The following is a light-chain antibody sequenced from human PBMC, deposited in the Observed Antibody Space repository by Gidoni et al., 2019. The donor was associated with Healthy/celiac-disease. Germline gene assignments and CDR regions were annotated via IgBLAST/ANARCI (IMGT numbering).Light chain of an antibody. J-gene: IGKJ2*01. CDR2: AAS. V-gene: IGKV1-39*01. CDR3: HQSYSTPPYT. CDR1: QSISSY. Sequence: DIQMTQSPSSLSASVEDRVTITCRASQSISSYLNWYQQKPGKAPKLLIYAASSLQSGVPSRFSGSGSATDFTLTISSLQPEDVATYYCHQSYSTPPYTFGQGTKLEIK.